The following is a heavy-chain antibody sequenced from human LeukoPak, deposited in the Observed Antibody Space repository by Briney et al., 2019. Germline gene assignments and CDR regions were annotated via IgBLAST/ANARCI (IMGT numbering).Heavy chain of an antibody. Sequence: KASETLSLTCAVDDGSFSGYYWSWIRQPPGKGLEWIGEIHHNGSTNYNPSLKSRVTISVDTSKNQFSLKLSSVTAADTAVYYCARGKFSSSWYDVAVPYDYWGQGTLVTVSS. D-gene: IGHD6-13*01. CDR3: ARGKFSSSWYDVAVPYDY. J-gene: IGHJ4*02. CDR1: DGSFSGYY. CDR2: IHHNGST. V-gene: IGHV4-34*01.